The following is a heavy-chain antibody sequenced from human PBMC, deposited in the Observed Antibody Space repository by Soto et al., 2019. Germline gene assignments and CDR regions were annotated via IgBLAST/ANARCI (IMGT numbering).Heavy chain of an antibody. V-gene: IGHV3-23*01. CDR2: ISGSGGST. J-gene: IGHJ4*02. Sequence: GVLRLSCAASGFTFSSYATSWVRQAPGKGLEWVSAISGSGGSTYYADSVKGRFTISRDNSKNTLYLQMNSLRAEDTAVYYCAKADPHLYYYDSSGPVDYWGQGTLVTVSS. CDR1: GFTFSSYA. CDR3: AKADPHLYYYDSSGPVDY. D-gene: IGHD3-22*01.